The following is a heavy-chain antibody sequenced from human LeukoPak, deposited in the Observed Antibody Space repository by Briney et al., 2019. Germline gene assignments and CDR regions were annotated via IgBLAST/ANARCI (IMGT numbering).Heavy chain of an antibody. V-gene: IGHV4-59*01. D-gene: IGHD5-12*01. CDR2: IYYSGST. CDR1: GGSISSYY. CDR3: ASSIVATITSFDY. Sequence: PSETLSLTCTVSGGSISSYYWSWIRQPPGKGLEWIGYIYYSGSTDFNPSLKSRVTISVDTSKYQFSLKLSSVTAADTAVYYCASSIVATITSFDYWGQGTLVTVSS. J-gene: IGHJ4*02.